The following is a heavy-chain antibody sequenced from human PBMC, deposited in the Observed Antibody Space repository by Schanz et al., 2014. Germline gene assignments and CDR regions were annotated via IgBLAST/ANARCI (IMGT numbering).Heavy chain of an antibody. J-gene: IGHJ4*02. Sequence: VQLVESGGGLVQPGGSLRLSCAASGFMFSSYGMHWVRQAPGKGLEWVGVISYHGSKKSYADSVKGRFTISRDNSKNTLYLQMNSLRPEDTAVYYCVRGGAAYYFSDWGQGTLVTVSA. D-gene: IGHD2-15*01. CDR3: VRGGAAYYFSD. CDR2: ISYHGSKK. CDR1: GFMFSSYG. V-gene: IGHV3-30*03.